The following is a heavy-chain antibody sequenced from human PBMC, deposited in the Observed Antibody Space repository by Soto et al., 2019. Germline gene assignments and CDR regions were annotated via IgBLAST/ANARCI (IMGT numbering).Heavy chain of an antibody. Sequence: ASVKVSCTASGYTLTSHRISWVRLAPGQGLEWMGRISAYNGNTNYAQKRQGRVTMTTDTSTSTAYMELRSLSSDDTAVYYCARVVGAPGHWFDPWGQGTLVTVSS. D-gene: IGHD1-26*01. CDR3: ARVVGAPGHWFDP. J-gene: IGHJ5*02. V-gene: IGHV1-18*01. CDR2: ISAYNGNT. CDR1: GYTLTSHR.